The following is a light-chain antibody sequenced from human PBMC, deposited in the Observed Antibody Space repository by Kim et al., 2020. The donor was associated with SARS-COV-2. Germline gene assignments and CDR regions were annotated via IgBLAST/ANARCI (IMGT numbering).Light chain of an antibody. CDR1: QSVGNS. J-gene: IGKJ4*01. V-gene: IGKV3-11*01. Sequence: LCPGERYTLSCRAIQSVGNSLAWFQQKPGQAPRLLIFETSNRATGIPARFSGSGSGTAFTLTISSLEPEFFAVYYCQQRYNWPLTFGGGTKVDIK. CDR2: ETS. CDR3: QQRYNWPLT.